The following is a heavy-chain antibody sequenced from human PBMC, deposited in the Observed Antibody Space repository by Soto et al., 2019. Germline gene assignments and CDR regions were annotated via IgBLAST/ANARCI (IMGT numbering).Heavy chain of an antibody. J-gene: IGHJ4*02. CDR3: ATRPNKVRKYFGVFDF. V-gene: IGHV3-7*01. CDR1: GLAFSTHW. Sequence: GGSLRLSCAASGLAFSTHWMTWVRQTPGKGLEWVANINQDGSDKYYVDSVKGRFTISRDNAKNSLYLQMNSLRAEDTALYYCATRPNKVRKYFGVFDFWGQGTLVTVSS. CDR2: INQDGSDK. D-gene: IGHD3-10*01.